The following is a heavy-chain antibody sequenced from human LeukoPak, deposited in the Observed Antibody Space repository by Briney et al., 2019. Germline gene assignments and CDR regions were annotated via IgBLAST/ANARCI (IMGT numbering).Heavy chain of an antibody. Sequence: PGGSLRLSCAASGFTFSRYSMNWVRQAPGKGLEWVSYISSSGSTIYYADSVKGRFTISRDNAKNSLYLQMNSLRAEDTAVYYCARGFTSGSSNLDYWGQGTLVTVSS. J-gene: IGHJ4*02. D-gene: IGHD1-26*01. CDR2: ISSSGSTI. V-gene: IGHV3-48*03. CDR3: ARGFTSGSSNLDY. CDR1: GFTFSRYS.